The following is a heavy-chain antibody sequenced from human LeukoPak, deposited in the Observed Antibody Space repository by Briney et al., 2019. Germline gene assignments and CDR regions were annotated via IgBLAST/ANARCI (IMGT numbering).Heavy chain of an antibody. D-gene: IGHD5-24*01. V-gene: IGHV3-11*01. CDR2: ISSSGSTI. CDR1: VFTFSDYY. CDR3: ARDSRDGFGFDY. Sequence: SLRLSCAASVFTFSDYYMCLIRQARGKRVGCVSYISSSGSTIYYADSVKGRFTISRDNAKNSLYLQMNSLRAEDTAVYYCARDSRDGFGFDYWGQGTLVTVSS. J-gene: IGHJ4*02.